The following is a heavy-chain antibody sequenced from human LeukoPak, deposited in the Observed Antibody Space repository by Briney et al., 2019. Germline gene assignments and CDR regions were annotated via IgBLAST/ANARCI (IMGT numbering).Heavy chain of an antibody. V-gene: IGHV1-2*02. Sequence: GASVKVSCKASGYSFSDYYLHWVRQAPGQGLEWMGWINPKSGATNYAQKFQGRVTMTRDTSIDTAYMEMNGLRSDDTAVYYCARDRQWLVLVHWGQGTLVTVSS. D-gene: IGHD6-19*01. J-gene: IGHJ4*02. CDR1: GYSFSDYY. CDR2: INPKSGAT. CDR3: ARDRQWLVLVH.